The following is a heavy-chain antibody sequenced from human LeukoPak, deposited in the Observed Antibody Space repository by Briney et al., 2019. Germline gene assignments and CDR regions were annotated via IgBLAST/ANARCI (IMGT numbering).Heavy chain of an antibody. Sequence: SGPVLVKPTEPLTLTCTVSGFSLSNARMGVSWIRQPPGKALEWLAHIFSNDEKSYSTSLKSRLTISKDTSKSQVVLTMTNMDPVDTATYYCARIYTDYGDYVSDTWGQGTLVTVSS. CDR2: IFSNDEK. CDR1: GFSLSNARMG. D-gene: IGHD4-17*01. V-gene: IGHV2-26*01. J-gene: IGHJ5*02. CDR3: ARIYTDYGDYVSDT.